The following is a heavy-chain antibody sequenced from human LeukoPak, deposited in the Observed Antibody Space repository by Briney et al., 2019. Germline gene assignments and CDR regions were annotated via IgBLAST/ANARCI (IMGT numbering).Heavy chain of an antibody. D-gene: IGHD3-22*01. CDR1: GFTFRSYW. J-gene: IGHJ4*02. CDR3: ARGGMNGAYYYDSSGYPDY. Sequence: PGGSLRLSCVVSGFTFRSYWMNWVRQAPGKGLEWVSSISSSGTTMYHADSVKGRFTISRDNAKNSLYLQMNSLRAEDTAVYYCARGGMNGAYYYDSSGYPDYWGQGTLVTVSS. V-gene: IGHV3-48*01. CDR2: ISSSGTTM.